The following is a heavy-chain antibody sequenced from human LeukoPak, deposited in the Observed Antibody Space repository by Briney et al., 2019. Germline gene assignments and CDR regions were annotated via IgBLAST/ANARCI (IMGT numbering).Heavy chain of an antibody. Sequence: GGSLRLSCAASGFTVSNNYMIWVRQAPGKGLEWVSLLYTGGEANYADSVKGRFTISRDDSKNTVSLQMNSLRAEDTAVYYCARGFAPAYNFGVFDYWGQGTLVTVSS. J-gene: IGHJ4*02. CDR3: ARGFAPAYNFGVFDY. CDR1: GFTVSNNY. CDR2: LYTGGEA. V-gene: IGHV3-53*01. D-gene: IGHD1-1*01.